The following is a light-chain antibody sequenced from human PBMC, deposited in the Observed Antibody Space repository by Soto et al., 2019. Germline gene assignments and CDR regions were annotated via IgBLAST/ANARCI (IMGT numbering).Light chain of an antibody. CDR1: SSDVGGYNY. J-gene: IGLJ1*01. CDR3: SSYTSSSTNYV. V-gene: IGLV2-14*01. CDR2: DVS. Sequence: QSALTQPASVSGSPGQSITISCTGTSSDVGGYNYVSWYQQHPGKAPKLMIYDVSNRPSGVSNRFSCSKSGNTASLTISGLQAEDEADYYCSSYTSSSTNYVFGTGTKLTVL.